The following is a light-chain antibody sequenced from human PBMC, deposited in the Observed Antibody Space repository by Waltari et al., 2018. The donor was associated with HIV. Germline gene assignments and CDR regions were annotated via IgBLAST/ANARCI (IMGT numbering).Light chain of an antibody. CDR2: DDS. Sequence: SSVLTQPPSVSVAPGPTVRMTCQGTNVGSTDVHWYQRNPGQAPVLVVYDDSDRPSGIPERFSGSKSGNTATLSISRVEVGDGADYYCQVWDIISAYVIFGGGTKLTVL. J-gene: IGLJ2*01. CDR3: QVWDIISAYVI. CDR1: NVGSTD. V-gene: IGLV3-21*02.